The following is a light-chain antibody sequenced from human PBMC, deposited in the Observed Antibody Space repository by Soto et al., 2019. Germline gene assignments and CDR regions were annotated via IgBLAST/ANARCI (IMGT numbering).Light chain of an antibody. J-gene: IGKJ2*01. CDR1: QGISNY. V-gene: IGKV1-27*01. CDR3: QKYNSAPRT. Sequence: DIPMSQSPSSLPASVGDRVTITCRASQGISNYLAWYQQKPGKVPKLLIYAASTLQSGVPSRFSGSGSGTDFTLTISSLQPEDVATYYCQKYNSAPRTFGQGTKLEIK. CDR2: AAS.